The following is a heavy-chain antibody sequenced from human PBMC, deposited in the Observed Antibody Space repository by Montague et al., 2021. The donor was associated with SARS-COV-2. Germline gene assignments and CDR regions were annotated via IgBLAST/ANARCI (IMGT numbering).Heavy chain of an antibody. CDR3: ARDKDLYCSGGSCYSLDYYDSCGYSLRGYFDX. D-gene: IGHD2-15*01. J-gene: IGHJ4*02. CDR2: ISYDGSNK. V-gene: IGHV3-30-3*01. Sequence: SLRLSCAASGFTFSSYAMHWVRQAQGKGLEWVAVISYDGSNKYYADSVKGRFTISRDNSKSTLYLQMNSLRAEDTALYYCARDKDLYCSGGSCYSLDYYDSCGYSLRGYFDXWGQGTLVTGS. CDR1: GFTFSSYA.